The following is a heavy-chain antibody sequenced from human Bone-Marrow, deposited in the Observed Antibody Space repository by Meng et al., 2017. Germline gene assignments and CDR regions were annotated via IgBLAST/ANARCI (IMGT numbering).Heavy chain of an antibody. CDR2: IYYSGST. CDR1: GGSISSGDYY. D-gene: IGHD5-12*01. Sequence: QVQLQAAGPGLVKPSQNLSLPCTVSGGSISSGDYYWSWIRQPPGKGLEWIGYIYYSGSTYYNPSLKSRVTISVDTSKNQFSLKLSSVTAADTAVYYCARVPKGGYDSGNWFDPWGQGTLVTVSS. CDR3: ARVPKGGYDSGNWFDP. V-gene: IGHV4-30-4*01. J-gene: IGHJ5*02.